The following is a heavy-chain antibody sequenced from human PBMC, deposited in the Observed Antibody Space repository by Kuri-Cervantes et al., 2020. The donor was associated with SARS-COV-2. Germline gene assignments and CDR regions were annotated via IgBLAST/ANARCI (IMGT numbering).Heavy chain of an antibody. CDR1: GGTFSSYA. Sequence: GGSLRLSCKASGGTFSSYAISWVRQAPGQGLEWMGGIIPIFGTANYAQKFQGRVTITADKSTSTAYMELSSLRSEDTAVYYCARVRETIFGGHGGKDAYYYYYGMDVWGQGTTVTVSS. V-gene: IGHV1-69*06. CDR2: IIPIFGTA. J-gene: IGHJ6*02. CDR3: ARVRETIFGGHGGKDAYYYYYGMDV. D-gene: IGHD3-3*01.